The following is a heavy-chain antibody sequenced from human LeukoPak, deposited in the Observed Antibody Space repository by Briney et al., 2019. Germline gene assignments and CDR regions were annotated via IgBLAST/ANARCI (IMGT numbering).Heavy chain of an antibody. J-gene: IGHJ6*03. Sequence: GGSLRLSCAAPGFTFRSYGLSWIRQAPGKGLEWVSYISRSSSTISYADSVKGRFTISRDNAKNTLYLQMNSLRAEDTAVYYCARLYYDFWSVYYSDNGNIYMDVWGKGTTVTVSS. V-gene: IGHV3-48*04. CDR1: GFTFRSYG. D-gene: IGHD3-3*01. CDR2: ISRSSSTI. CDR3: ARLYYDFWSVYYSDNGNIYMDV.